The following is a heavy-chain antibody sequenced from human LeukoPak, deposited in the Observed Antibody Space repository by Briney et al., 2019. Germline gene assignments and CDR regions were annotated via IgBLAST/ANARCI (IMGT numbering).Heavy chain of an antibody. Sequence: SETLSLTCTVSAGSINSGDYYWSWIRQPAGKGLEWIGRIYTPGTNYNYNPSLRSRVTISIDTSKNQFSLKLTSVTAADTAVYYCARGIGTSYDSSRDAFDIWGQGTMVTVSS. D-gene: IGHD3-22*01. CDR3: ARGIGTSYDSSRDAFDI. CDR2: IYTPGTN. J-gene: IGHJ3*02. CDR1: AGSINSGDYY. V-gene: IGHV4-61*02.